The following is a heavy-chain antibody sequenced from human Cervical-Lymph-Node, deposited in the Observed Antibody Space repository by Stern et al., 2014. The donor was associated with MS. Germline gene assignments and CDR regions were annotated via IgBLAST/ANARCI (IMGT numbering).Heavy chain of an antibody. V-gene: IGHV2-5*02. CDR3: AHSPYYDFLRYYFDY. CDR1: GFSLSTSGVG. J-gene: IGHJ4*02. Sequence: QVTLRESGPTLVKPTQTLTLTCTFSGFSLSTSGVGVGWIRQPPGKALEWLALIYWDDDKRYNPSLKSRLTITKDTSKNQVVLTVTNMDPVDTATYYCAHSPYYDFLRYYFDYWGQGTLVTVSS. CDR2: IYWDDDK. D-gene: IGHD3-3*01.